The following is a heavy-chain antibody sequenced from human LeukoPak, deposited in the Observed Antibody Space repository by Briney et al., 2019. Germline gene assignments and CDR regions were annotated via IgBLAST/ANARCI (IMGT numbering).Heavy chain of an antibody. V-gene: IGHV1-2*02. J-gene: IGHJ4*02. CDR2: INPNSGGT. CDR3: ARLDSGSDPYFDY. Sequence: ASVTVSCKASGYTFTGYYMHSVRQAPGQGREWMGWINPNSGGTNYAQKFQGRVTMTRDTSISTAYMELSRLRSDETAVYYCARLDSGSDPYFDYWGQGTLVTVSS. D-gene: IGHD1-26*01. CDR1: GYTFTGYY.